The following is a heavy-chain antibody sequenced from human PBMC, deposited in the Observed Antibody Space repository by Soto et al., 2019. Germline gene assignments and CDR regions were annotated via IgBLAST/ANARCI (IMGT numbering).Heavy chain of an antibody. Sequence: SETLSLTCTVSGGPLSSGSYYWSWIRQSPGQGLEWIGYIYYSGTTKYNPSLRSRVTISADTSKNQISLKLTSATAADTAAYYCARGVGSSPPRYWGRGTLVTVSS. J-gene: IGHJ4*02. CDR2: IYYSGTT. D-gene: IGHD3-9*01. CDR1: GGPLSSGSYY. V-gene: IGHV4-61*01. CDR3: ARGVGSSPPRY.